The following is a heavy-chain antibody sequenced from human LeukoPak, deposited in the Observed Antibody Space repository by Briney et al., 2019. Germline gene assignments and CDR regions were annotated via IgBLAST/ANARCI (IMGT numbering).Heavy chain of an antibody. CDR2: IYYSGST. V-gene: IGHV4-59*12. CDR1: GGSISSYY. CDR3: ARESYDSSGYYYVDY. J-gene: IGHJ4*02. Sequence: SETLSLTCTVSGGSISSYYWSWIRQPPGKGLEWIGYIYYSGSTNYNPSLKSRVTISVDRSKNQFSLKLSSVTAADTAVYYCARESYDSSGYYYVDYWGQGTLVTVSS. D-gene: IGHD3-22*01.